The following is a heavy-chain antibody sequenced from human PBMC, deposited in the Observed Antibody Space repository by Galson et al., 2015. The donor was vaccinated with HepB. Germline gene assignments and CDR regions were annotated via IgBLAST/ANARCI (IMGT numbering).Heavy chain of an antibody. D-gene: IGHD3-3*01. CDR2: IRSSSSTI. V-gene: IGHV3-48*01. CDR3: ARDLYTIFGVVYYYYMDV. J-gene: IGHJ6*03. Sequence: SLRLSCAASGFTFSSYSMNWVRQAPGKGLEWVSNIRSSSSTINYADSVKGRFTISRDNAKNSLYLQMNSLRAEDTAVYYCARDLYTIFGVVYYYYMDVWGKGTTVTVSS. CDR1: GFTFSSYS.